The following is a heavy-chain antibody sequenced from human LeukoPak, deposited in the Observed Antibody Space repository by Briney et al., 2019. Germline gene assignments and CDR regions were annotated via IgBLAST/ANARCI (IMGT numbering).Heavy chain of an antibody. CDR2: IYYSGST. V-gene: IGHV4-39*07. CDR3: ARKDPGYSGYSDFDY. CDR1: GGSISSSSYY. D-gene: IGHD5-12*01. Sequence: SETLSLTCTVSGGSISSSSYYWGSIRQPPGKGLEWIGSIYYSGSTYYNPSLKSRLTISLDTSKNQFSLKLSSVTAADTAVYYCARKDPGYSGYSDFDYWGQGTLVTVSS. J-gene: IGHJ4*02.